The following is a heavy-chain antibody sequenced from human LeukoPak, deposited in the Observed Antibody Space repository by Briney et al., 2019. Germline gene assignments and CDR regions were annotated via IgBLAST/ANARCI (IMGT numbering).Heavy chain of an antibody. Sequence: GGSLRLSCAASGFSISNDWMSWVRQAPGKGLEWVARVKSRSAGETTDYAAPGKGRFTISRDDSKNTLYLQMNSLKTEDTAVYYCTLIQGWGSGSYYRDFWGQGTLVTVSS. CDR3: TLIQGWGSGSYYRDF. CDR2: VKSRSAGETT. J-gene: IGHJ4*02. CDR1: GFSISNDW. D-gene: IGHD3-10*01. V-gene: IGHV3-15*01.